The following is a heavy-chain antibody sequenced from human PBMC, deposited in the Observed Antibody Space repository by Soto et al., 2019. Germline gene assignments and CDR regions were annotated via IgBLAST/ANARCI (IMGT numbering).Heavy chain of an antibody. V-gene: IGHV1-69*01. CDR3: ARDVVRSTAGDS. CDR2: IIPIFTRT. D-gene: IGHD2-15*01. J-gene: IGHJ4*02. Sequence: QLQLVQSGTEVKEPGSSVKVSCKASGGTFSTSSFVWVRQGPGQGLEWMGGIIPIFTRTNFAQKFQGRVTCSADESTRTTYMELRSLRSEDTAIYYCARDVVRSTAGDSWGQGTLVNVSS. CDR1: GGTFSTSS.